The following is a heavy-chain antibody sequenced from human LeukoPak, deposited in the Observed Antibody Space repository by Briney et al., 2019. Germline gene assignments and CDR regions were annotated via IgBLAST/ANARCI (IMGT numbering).Heavy chain of an antibody. J-gene: IGHJ4*02. V-gene: IGHV3-21*01. CDR1: GFTFSDYD. CDR2: ISYLSSHV. Sequence: TGGSLRLSCSASGFTFSDYDMNWVRQAPGKGLEWGSSISYLSSHVYYGDSVKGRFSISRDNAKNSLYLQMNSLGAEDTAIYYCGRAFPPLRTSSAGDLWGQGILVTVSS. D-gene: IGHD3-16*01. CDR3: GRAFPPLRTSSAGDL.